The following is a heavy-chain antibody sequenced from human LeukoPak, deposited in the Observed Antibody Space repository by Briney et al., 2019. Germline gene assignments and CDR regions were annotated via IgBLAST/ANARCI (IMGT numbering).Heavy chain of an antibody. Sequence: PGRSLRLSCAASGFTFSSYGMHWVRQAPGKGLEWVAAIWYDAYDKYYADSVKGRFTISRDNSKNTLHLQMNSLRAEDTAVYYCARDLIPRRCAHGDSWGQGTLVTVSS. CDR2: IWYDAYDK. J-gene: IGHJ1*01. D-gene: IGHD3-10*01. V-gene: IGHV3-33*01. CDR3: ARDLIPRRCAHGDS. CDR1: GFTFSSYG.